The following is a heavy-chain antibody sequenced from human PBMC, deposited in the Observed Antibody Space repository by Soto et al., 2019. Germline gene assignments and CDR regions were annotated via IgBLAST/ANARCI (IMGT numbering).Heavy chain of an antibody. CDR2: ISSSSSTI. CDR3: ARGFSERYDYIWGSYRYPFEN. V-gene: IGHV3-48*01. CDR1: GFTFSSYS. Sequence: GGSLRLSCAASGFTFSSYSMNWVRQAPGKGLEWVSYISSSSSTIYYADSVKGRFTISRDNAKNSLYLQMNSLRAEDTAVYYCARGFSERYDYIWGSYRYPFENWGQGTLVTVSS. J-gene: IGHJ4*02. D-gene: IGHD3-16*02.